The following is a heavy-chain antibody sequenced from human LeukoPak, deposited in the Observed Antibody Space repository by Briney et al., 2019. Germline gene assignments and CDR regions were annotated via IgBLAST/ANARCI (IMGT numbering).Heavy chain of an antibody. CDR3: ARTLKWLAFDY. CDR2: IHNIENI. J-gene: IGHJ4*02. V-gene: IGHV4-59*01. D-gene: IGHD3-22*01. CDR1: GGSISTYY. Sequence: SETLSLTCAVSGGSISTYYWSWIRQAPGKGLEWIGNIHNIENINYNPSLKSRVTISLDTSKNQFSLKMTSVTAADTAVYYCARTLKWLAFDYWGQGTLVTVSS.